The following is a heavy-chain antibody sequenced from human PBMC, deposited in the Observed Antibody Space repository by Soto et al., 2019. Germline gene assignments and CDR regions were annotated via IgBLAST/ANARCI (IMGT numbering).Heavy chain of an antibody. V-gene: IGHV4-34*01. Sequence: QVQLQQWGAGLLKPSETLSLTCAVYGGSFSGYYWSWIRQPPGKGLEWIGEINHSGSTNYNPSLKSRVTISVDTSKNQFSLELSSVTAADTAVYYCARVTYYYDSSGYTGRAAFDIWGQGTMVTVSS. CDR3: ARVTYYYDSSGYTGRAAFDI. J-gene: IGHJ3*02. CDR1: GGSFSGYY. CDR2: INHSGST. D-gene: IGHD3-22*01.